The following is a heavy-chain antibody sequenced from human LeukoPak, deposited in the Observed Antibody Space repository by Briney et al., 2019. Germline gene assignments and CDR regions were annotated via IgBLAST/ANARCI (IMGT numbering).Heavy chain of an antibody. J-gene: IGHJ5*02. CDR1: GYSFTSYW. D-gene: IGHD2-21*02. CDR2: IYPGDSDT. CDR3: ARRRDCGGDCYSDNWFDP. Sequence: GESLNISCKGSGYSFTSYWIGWVRQMPGKGLEWMGIIYPGDSDTRYSPSFQGQVTISADKSISTAYLQWSSLKASDTAMYYCARRRDCGGDCYSDNWFDPWGQGTLVTVSS. V-gene: IGHV5-51*01.